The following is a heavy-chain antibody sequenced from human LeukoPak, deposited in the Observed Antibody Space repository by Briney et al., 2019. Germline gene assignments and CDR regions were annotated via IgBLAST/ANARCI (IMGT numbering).Heavy chain of an antibody. CDR1: GFIVSSNY. Sequence: GGSLRLSCAASGFIVSSNYMSWVRQAPGKGLEWVSILYSGGGTFYADSVKGRFTISRDNSKNTLYLQMSSLRAEDTAVYYCAKDPGMATGFVLDYWGQGTLVTVSS. D-gene: IGHD5-24*01. CDR2: LYSGGGT. CDR3: AKDPGMATGFVLDY. V-gene: IGHV3-66*01. J-gene: IGHJ4*02.